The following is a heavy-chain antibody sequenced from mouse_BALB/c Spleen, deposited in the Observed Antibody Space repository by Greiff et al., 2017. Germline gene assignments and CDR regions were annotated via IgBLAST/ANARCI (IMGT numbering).Heavy chain of an antibody. CDR1: GFYIKDTY. J-gene: IGHJ4*01. CDR2: IDPANGNT. V-gene: IGHV14-3*02. CDR3: ARAGGFLYAMDY. Sequence: EVQLQQSGAELVKPGASVKLSCTASGFYIKDTYMHWVKQRPEQGLEWIGRIDPANGNTKYDPKFQGKATITADTSSNTAYLQLSSLTSEDTAVYYCARAGGFLYAMDYWGQGTSVTVSS.